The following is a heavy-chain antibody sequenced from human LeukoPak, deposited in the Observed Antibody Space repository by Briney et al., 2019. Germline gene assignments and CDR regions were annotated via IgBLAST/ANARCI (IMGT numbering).Heavy chain of an antibody. D-gene: IGHD2-15*01. CDR3: ARRGSGLAWFDP. Sequence: SETLSLTCTVSGGSISSTSYYWSWIRQPRGKGLEWIGYMYYNGNTNYNPSLKSRVTISLDTSTNQFSLRLTSVTAADTAVYYCARRGSGLAWFDPWGQGTLVTVSS. CDR1: GGSISSTSYY. CDR2: MYYNGNT. V-gene: IGHV4-61*05. J-gene: IGHJ5*02.